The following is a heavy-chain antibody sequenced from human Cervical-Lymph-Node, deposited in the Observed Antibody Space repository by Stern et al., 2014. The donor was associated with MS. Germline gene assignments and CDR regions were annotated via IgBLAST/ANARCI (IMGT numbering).Heavy chain of an antibody. CDR2: IYGDDQK. V-gene: IGHV2-5*02. Sequence: QVTLKESGPALVKPTQTLTLTCTFSGFSLSTSGLGVGWIRQPPGEALEWLAYIYGDDQKRSSPSLKSRLTITKDTSKNQVVLTLTNVDPVDTATYSCAHRTAGPFAYWGQGTLVTVSS. CDR3: AHRTAGPFAY. CDR1: GFSLSTSGLG. J-gene: IGHJ4*02.